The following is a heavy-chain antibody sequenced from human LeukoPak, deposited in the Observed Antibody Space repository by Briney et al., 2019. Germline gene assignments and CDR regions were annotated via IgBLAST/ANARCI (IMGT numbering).Heavy chain of an antibody. V-gene: IGHV1-69*06. D-gene: IGHD6-19*01. CDR2: IIPIFGTA. Sequence: ASVNVSCKASGGTFSSYAISWVRQAPGQGLEWMGGIIPIFGTANYAQKFQGRVTITADKSTSTAYMELSSLRSEDTAVYYCARDDTSGFDYWGQGTLVTVSS. J-gene: IGHJ4*02. CDR3: ARDDTSGFDY. CDR1: GGTFSSYA.